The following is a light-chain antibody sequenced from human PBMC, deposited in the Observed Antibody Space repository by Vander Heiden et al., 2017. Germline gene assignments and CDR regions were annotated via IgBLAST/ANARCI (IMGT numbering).Light chain of an antibody. J-gene: IGKJ1*01. CDR3: QQLNSYLWT. CDR2: AAS. CDR1: QGISSY. Sequence: DIQLNQSPSFLSASVGDRVTITCRASQGISSYLAWYQQKPGKAPKLLIYAASTLQSGVPSRFSGSGSGTEFTLTISSLQPEDFATYYCQQLNSYLWTFGQGTKVEIK. V-gene: IGKV1-9*01.